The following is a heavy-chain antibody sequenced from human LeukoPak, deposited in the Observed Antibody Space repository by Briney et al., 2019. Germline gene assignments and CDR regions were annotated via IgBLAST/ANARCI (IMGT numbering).Heavy chain of an antibody. CDR1: GYTFTSYY. V-gene: IGHV1-2*02. CDR2: INPNSGGT. Sequence: ASVKVSCKASGYTFTSYYMHWVRQAPGQGLEWMGWINPNSGGTNYAQKFQGRVTMTRDTSISTAYMELSRLRSDDTAVYYCARLGCSGGSCYLDYWGQGTLVTVSS. J-gene: IGHJ4*02. CDR3: ARLGCSGGSCYLDY. D-gene: IGHD2-15*01.